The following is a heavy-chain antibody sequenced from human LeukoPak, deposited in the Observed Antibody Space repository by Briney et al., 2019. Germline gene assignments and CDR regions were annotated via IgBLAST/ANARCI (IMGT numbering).Heavy chain of an antibody. D-gene: IGHD7-27*01. Sequence: SETLSLTCTVSGYSISSGYYWGWIRQPPGKGLEWIGSIYHSGSTYYNPSLKSRVTISVDTSKNQFSLKLSSVTAADTAVYYCAKGDVSVTREFDYWGQGTLVTVSS. CDR1: GYSISSGYY. CDR2: IYHSGST. CDR3: AKGDVSVTREFDY. J-gene: IGHJ4*02. V-gene: IGHV4-38-2*02.